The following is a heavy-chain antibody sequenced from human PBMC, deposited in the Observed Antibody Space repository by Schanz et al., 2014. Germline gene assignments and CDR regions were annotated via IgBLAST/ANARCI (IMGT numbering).Heavy chain of an antibody. CDR2: VSAYNGNT. Sequence: QLRLVQSGAEVKKPGASVKVSCKASGYTFTTYAISWVRQAPGQGLEWMGWVSAYNGNTNYAQKFQGRVTITADKSTSTAYMELSTLRSEDAAVYYCARAGQDYSDSSGYATYYFGNWGQGTLVTVSS. V-gene: IGHV1-18*04. CDR1: GYTFTTYA. J-gene: IGHJ4*02. D-gene: IGHD3-22*01. CDR3: ARAGQDYSDSSGYATYYFGN.